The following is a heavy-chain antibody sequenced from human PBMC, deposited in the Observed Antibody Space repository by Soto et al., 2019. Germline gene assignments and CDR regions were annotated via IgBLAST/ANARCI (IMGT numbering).Heavy chain of an antibody. Sequence: QVQLVESGGGVVQPGRSLRLSCAASGFTFSSYPMHWVRQAPGKGLEWVAVISYDGSKKYYADSVKGRVTISRDNSKNTLYLQMNSLGAEDTAVYYCSLFRVGYWGPGTLVTVSS. J-gene: IGHJ4*02. V-gene: IGHV3-30-3*01. CDR3: SLFRVGY. CDR1: GFTFSSYP. CDR2: ISYDGSKK. D-gene: IGHD3-3*01.